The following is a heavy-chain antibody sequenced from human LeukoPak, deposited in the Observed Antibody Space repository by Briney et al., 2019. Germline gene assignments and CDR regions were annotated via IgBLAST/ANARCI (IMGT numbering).Heavy chain of an antibody. CDR3: AREVCSGGSCQTLFDAFDI. D-gene: IGHD2-15*01. V-gene: IGHV5-10-1*01. CDR2: IDPSDSYT. CDR1: GYSFTSYW. J-gene: IGHJ3*02. Sequence: GESLKISCKSSGYSFTSYWISWVRQMPGKGLEWMGRIDPSDSYTNYSPSFQGHVTISADKSISTAYLQWSSLKASDTAMYYCAREVCSGGSCQTLFDAFDIWGQGTMVTVSS.